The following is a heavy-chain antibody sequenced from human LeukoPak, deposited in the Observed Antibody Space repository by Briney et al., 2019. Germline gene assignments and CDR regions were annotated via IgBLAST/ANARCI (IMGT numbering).Heavy chain of an antibody. J-gene: IGHJ4*02. CDR1: GFRFSSYW. CDR3: ARDGLPFDF. D-gene: IGHD5-12*01. Sequence: GGSLRLSCAASGFRFSSYWMSWVRRAPGKGLEWVANIKQDGSEKYYVDSVKGRFTISRDNAKNSLYLQMNSLRAEDTAVYFCARDGLPFDFWGQGTLVTVSS. CDR2: IKQDGSEK. V-gene: IGHV3-7*01.